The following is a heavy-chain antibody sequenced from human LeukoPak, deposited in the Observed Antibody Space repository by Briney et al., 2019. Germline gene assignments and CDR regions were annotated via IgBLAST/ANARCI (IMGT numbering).Heavy chain of an antibody. CDR1: GFTFTTYG. V-gene: IGHV3-21*01. Sequence: GGSLRLSCAASGFTFTTYGMNWVRQAPGKGLGWVSFISSTSSYIYYADSVKGRFTISRDNAKNSLYLQMNSLRAEDTAVYYCARSIAAAGTGDYWGQGTLVTVSS. CDR3: ARSIAAAGTGDY. D-gene: IGHD6-13*01. J-gene: IGHJ4*02. CDR2: ISSTSSYI.